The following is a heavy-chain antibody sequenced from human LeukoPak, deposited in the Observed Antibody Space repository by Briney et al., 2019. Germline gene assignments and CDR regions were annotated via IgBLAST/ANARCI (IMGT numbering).Heavy chain of an antibody. CDR1: GFTFDDYA. CDR2: ISWNSGSI. V-gene: IGHV3-9*01. Sequence: SGGSLRLSCAASGFTFDDYAMHWVRQAPGKGLEWVSGISWNSGSIGYADSVKGRFTISRDNAKNSLYLQMNSLRVEDTAVYYCLVTTGFYWGQGTLVTVSS. D-gene: IGHD4-17*01. J-gene: IGHJ4*02. CDR3: LVTTGFY.